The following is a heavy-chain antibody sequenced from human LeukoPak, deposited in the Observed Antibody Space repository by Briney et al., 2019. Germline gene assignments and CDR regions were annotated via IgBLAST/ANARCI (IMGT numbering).Heavy chain of an antibody. D-gene: IGHD4-11*01. CDR2: ISRGGST. V-gene: IGHV4-4*02. CDR1: GGSISSNNW. J-gene: IGHJ3*02. Sequence: SGTLSLTCAVSGGSISSNNWWSWVRQTPGKGLEWIGEISRGGSTNYNPSLKSRVTISIDKSENQLSLKLSSVTAADSAVYYCARERGRDYSIDRGTFHIWGQGTTVTVSS. CDR3: ARERGRDYSIDRGTFHI.